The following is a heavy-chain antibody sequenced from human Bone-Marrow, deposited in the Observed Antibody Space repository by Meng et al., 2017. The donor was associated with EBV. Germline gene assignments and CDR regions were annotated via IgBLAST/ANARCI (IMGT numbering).Heavy chain of an antibody. J-gene: IGHJ4*02. Sequence: LHVPASGPGLVRPSETLSFTCTVSGGSISSSSYYWGWIRQPPGKGLEWIGSIYYSGSTYYNPSLKSRVTISVDTSKNQFSLKLSSVTAADTAVYYCAREYDSSGYSDYWGQGTLVTVSS. CDR3: AREYDSSGYSDY. CDR2: IYYSGST. V-gene: IGHV4-39*07. D-gene: IGHD3-22*01. CDR1: GGSISSSSYY.